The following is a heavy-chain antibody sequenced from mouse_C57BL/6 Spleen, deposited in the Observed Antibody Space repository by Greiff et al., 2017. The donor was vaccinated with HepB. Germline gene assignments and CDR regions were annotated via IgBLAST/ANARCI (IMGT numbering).Heavy chain of an antibody. CDR1: GYSITSGYY. D-gene: IGHD3-1*01. CDR2: ISYDGSN. CDR3: ARDRGGRGFDY. J-gene: IGHJ2*01. V-gene: IGHV3-6*01. Sequence: EVQLQQSGPGLVKPSQSLSLTCSVTGYSITSGYYWNWIRQFPGNKLEWMGYISYDGSNNYNPSLKNRISITRDTSKNQFFLKLNSVTTEDTATYYCARDRGGRGFDYWGQGTTLTVSS.